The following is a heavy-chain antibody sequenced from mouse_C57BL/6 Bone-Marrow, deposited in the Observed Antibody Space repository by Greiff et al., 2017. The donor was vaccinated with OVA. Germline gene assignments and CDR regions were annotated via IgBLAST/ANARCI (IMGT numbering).Heavy chain of an antibody. CDR1: GFSLTSYA. CDR2: IWPGGGT. Sequence: QVQLKESGPGLVAPSQSLSITCTASGFSLTSYAISWVRQPPGKGLEWLGVIWPGGGTNYKSALKSRLSISTDNSKSQVFLKINSLQTDDTARYYCAREDYYGSSYIPVFDYWGQGTTLTVSS. J-gene: IGHJ2*01. D-gene: IGHD1-1*01. V-gene: IGHV2-9-1*01. CDR3: AREDYYGSSYIPVFDY.